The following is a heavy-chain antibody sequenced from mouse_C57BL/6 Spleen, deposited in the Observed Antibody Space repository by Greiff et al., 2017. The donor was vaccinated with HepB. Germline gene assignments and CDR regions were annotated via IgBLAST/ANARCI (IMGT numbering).Heavy chain of an antibody. J-gene: IGHJ2*01. CDR3: ARTDHGLDY. CDR2: INPNNGGT. Sequence: VQLQQSGPELVKPGASVKIPCKASGYTFTDYNMDWVKQSHGKSLEWIGDINPNNGGTIYNQKFKGKATLTVDKSSSTAYMELRSPTSEDTAVYYGARTDHGLDYWGQGTTLTVSS. V-gene: IGHV1-18*01. D-gene: IGHD1-1*01. CDR1: GYTFTDYN.